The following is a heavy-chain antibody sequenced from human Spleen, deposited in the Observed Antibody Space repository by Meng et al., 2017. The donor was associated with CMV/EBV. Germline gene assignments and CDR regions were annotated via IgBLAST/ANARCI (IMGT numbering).Heavy chain of an antibody. Sequence: SETLSLTCSVSGGSLRGYYWSWIRQPPGKGLEWIGEISQSERTNYSPSLKSRVTISVDTSKNQFSLKLSSVTAADTAVYYCARGLRLRGGFDYWGQGTLVTVSS. D-gene: IGHD5-12*01. CDR3: ARGLRLRGGFDY. V-gene: IGHV4-34*01. CDR1: GGSLRGYY. J-gene: IGHJ4*02. CDR2: ISQSERT.